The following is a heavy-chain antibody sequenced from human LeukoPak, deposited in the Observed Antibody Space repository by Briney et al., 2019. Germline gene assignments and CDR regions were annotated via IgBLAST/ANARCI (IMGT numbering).Heavy chain of an antibody. D-gene: IGHD3-22*01. CDR3: VRGPGRGYDLEP. CDR2: ISTGGDI. CDR1: AGSICNSY. V-gene: IGHV4-4*08. Sequence: PSDTLSLTCAVSAGSICNSYCSWARQPPGKGPEFIGYISTGGDINYSPSLRSRATISINPSNNQVSLTLTSVTTADTAVYFCVRGPGRGYDLEPWGQGSPVTVSS. J-gene: IGHJ5*02.